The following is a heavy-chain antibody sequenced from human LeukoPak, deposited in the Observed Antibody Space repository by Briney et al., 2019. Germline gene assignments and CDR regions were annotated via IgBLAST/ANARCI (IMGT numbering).Heavy chain of an antibody. D-gene: IGHD3-16*01. J-gene: IGHJ4*02. Sequence: GGSLRLSCAASGFIFSSYAMHWVRQAPGKGLEWVSAISGSGGSTYYADSVKGRFTISRDNSKSTLYLQMNSLRAEDTALYYCAKEAHYPHMGTYLITLDSWGQGTLVTVSS. CDR2: ISGSGGST. CDR1: GFIFSSYA. CDR3: AKEAHYPHMGTYLITLDS. V-gene: IGHV3-23*01.